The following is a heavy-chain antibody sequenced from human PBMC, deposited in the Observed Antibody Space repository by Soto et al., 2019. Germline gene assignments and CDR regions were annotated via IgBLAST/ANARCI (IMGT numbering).Heavy chain of an antibody. CDR1: GFTFSNYW. D-gene: IGHD4-17*01. CDR3: AXLRRWHPFDL. CDR2: VNSEGSDT. V-gene: IGHV3-74*03. J-gene: IGHJ4*02. Sequence: EVLLVESGGGLVQPGGSLRLSCAASGFTFSNYWMHWVRRAPGQGLVWVARVNSEGSDTMYADSVKGRFTISRDNAKNXXXXXXXGLXXEXTXVYXXAXLRRWHPFDLWGQGTLVTVSS.